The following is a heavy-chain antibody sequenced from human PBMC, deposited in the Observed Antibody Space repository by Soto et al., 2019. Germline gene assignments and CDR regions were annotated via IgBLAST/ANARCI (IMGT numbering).Heavy chain of an antibody. CDR3: ARFGEGYHILTGNPFDY. Sequence: SVKVSCKASGGTFSSYAISWVRQAPGQGLEWMGGIIPIFGTANYAQKFQGRVTITADESTSTAYMELSSLRSEDTAVYYCARFGEGYHILTGNPFDYWGQGTLVTVS. CDR1: GGTFSSYA. CDR2: IIPIFGTA. V-gene: IGHV1-69*13. D-gene: IGHD3-9*01. J-gene: IGHJ4*02.